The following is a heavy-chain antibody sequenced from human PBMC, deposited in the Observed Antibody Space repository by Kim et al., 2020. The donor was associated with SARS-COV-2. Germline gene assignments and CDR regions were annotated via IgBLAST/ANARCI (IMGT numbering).Heavy chain of an antibody. D-gene: IGHD3-22*01. CDR3: AKVDSSGYYYY. V-gene: IGHV3-23*01. CDR2: RT. Sequence: RTYYADSVKGRFTISRDHSKNTQFLQMNSLRAEDTAVYYCAKVDSSGYYYYWGQGTLVTVSS. J-gene: IGHJ4*02.